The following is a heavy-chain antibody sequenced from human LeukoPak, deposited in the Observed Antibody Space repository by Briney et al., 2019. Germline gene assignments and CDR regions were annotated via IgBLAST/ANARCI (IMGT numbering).Heavy chain of an antibody. CDR1: GFTFSSYA. Sequence: PGGSLRLSCAASGFTFSSYAMHWVRQAPGKGLEWVAVISYDGSNKYYADSVKGRFTISRDNSKNTLYLQMNRLRAEDTAVYYCAGVHSMRGMDVWGQGTTVTVSS. V-gene: IGHV3-30*04. J-gene: IGHJ6*02. CDR2: ISYDGSNK. CDR3: AGVHSMRGMDV. D-gene: IGHD2-15*01.